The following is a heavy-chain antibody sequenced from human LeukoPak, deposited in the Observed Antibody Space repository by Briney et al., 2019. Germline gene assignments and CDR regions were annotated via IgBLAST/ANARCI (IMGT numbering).Heavy chain of an antibody. CDR2: ISNDATKK. CDR1: GFTFSTYA. V-gene: IGHV3-30*04. Sequence: GGSLRLSCAASGFTFSTYAMHWVRQAPGKGLEWVAVISNDATKKYYADSVKGRSTISRDNSENTLYLQMNSLRAEDTAVYYCAKDMNTVTTTFDYWGQGTLVTVSS. D-gene: IGHD4-17*01. J-gene: IGHJ4*02. CDR3: AKDMNTVTTTFDY.